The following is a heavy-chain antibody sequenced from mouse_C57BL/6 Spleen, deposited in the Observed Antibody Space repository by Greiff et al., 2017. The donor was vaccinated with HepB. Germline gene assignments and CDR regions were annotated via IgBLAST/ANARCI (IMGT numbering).Heavy chain of an antibody. D-gene: IGHD4-1*01. V-gene: IGHV5-6*01. CDR3: ARGLGQVFAY. J-gene: IGHJ3*01. CDR2: ISSGGSYT. CDR1: GFTFSSYG. Sequence: EVKLMESGGDLVKPGGSLKLSCAASGFTFSSYGMSWVRQTPDKRLEWVATISSGGSYTYYPDSVKGRFTISRDNAKNTLYLQMSSLKSEDTAMYYCARGLGQVFAYWGQGTLVTVSA.